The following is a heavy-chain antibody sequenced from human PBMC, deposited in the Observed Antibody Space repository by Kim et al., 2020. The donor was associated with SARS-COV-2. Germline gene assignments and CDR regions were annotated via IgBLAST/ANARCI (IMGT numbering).Heavy chain of an antibody. CDR3: AKLPRGGHANSRYHFDY. CDR2: VTASADYT. J-gene: IGHJ4*02. D-gene: IGHD3-16*02. V-gene: IGHV3-23*01. CDR1: GFTFSSYA. Sequence: GGSLRLSCAASGFTFSSYAMSWVRQAPRKGLEWVSTVTASADYTAYADSVKGRFTISRDNSKNTVYLQINSLRADDTAVYYCAKLPRGGHANSRYHFDYWGQGTLVSVSS.